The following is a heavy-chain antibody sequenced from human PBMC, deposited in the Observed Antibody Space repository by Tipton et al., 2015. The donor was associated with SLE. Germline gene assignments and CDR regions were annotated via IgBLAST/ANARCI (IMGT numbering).Heavy chain of an antibody. Sequence: SLRLSCIASGFTFDDYGMSWVRQAPGKGPEWVSGINWNGGSTFYADSLKGRFTISRDNAKNSLYLQMSSLRAEDTAVYYCARLPYDSSGYYGRYYYGLDVWGQGTTVTVSS. CDR1: GFTFDDYG. J-gene: IGHJ6*02. CDR2: INWNGGST. D-gene: IGHD3-22*01. V-gene: IGHV3-20*04. CDR3: ARLPYDSSGYYGRYYYGLDV.